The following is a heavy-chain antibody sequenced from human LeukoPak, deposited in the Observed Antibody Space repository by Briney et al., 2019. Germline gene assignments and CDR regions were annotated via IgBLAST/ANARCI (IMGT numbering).Heavy chain of an antibody. CDR1: GFTFSSYW. CDR2: INSDGSST. J-gene: IGHJ4*02. V-gene: IGHV3-74*01. CDR3: ARDDLPDYYDSSGYYPDY. Sequence: GGSLRLSCAASGFTFSSYWMHWVRHAPGKGLVWVSRINSDGSSTSYADSVKGRFTISRDNAKNTLYLQMNSLRAEDTAVYYCARDDLPDYYDSSGYYPDYWGQGTLVTVSS. D-gene: IGHD3-22*01.